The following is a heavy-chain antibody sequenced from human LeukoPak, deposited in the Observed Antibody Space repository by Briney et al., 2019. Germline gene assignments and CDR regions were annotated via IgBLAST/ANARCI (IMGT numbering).Heavy chain of an antibody. CDR1: GGSISSYY. J-gene: IGHJ4*02. CDR3: ARGQKYRNGYTVTELGSGYFAY. CDR2: IYYSGRT. D-gene: IGHD5-18*01. V-gene: IGHV4-59*01. Sequence: SETLSLTCSVSGGSISSYYWNWIRQTPGKGLEWTGYIYYSGRTNYNPSLKSRVTISIDTSKNQFSLTLSSVTTADAAVYYCARGQKYRNGYTVTELGSGYFAYWGQGTLVTVSS.